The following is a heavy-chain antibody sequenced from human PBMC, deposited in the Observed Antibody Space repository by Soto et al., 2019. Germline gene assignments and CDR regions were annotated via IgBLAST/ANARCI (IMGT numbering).Heavy chain of an antibody. CDR3: ARDRFFYCSSTSSSGPYYYYGMDV. CDR2: INWNGGST. CDR1: GFTFDDYG. J-gene: IGHJ6*02. D-gene: IGHD2-2*01. V-gene: IGHV3-20*04. Sequence: GGSLRLSCAASGFTFDDYGMSWVRQAPGKGLEWVSGINWNGGSTGYADSVKGRFTISRDNAKNSLYLQMNSLRAEDTALYYCARDRFFYCSSTSSSGPYYYYGMDVWGQGTTVTVSS.